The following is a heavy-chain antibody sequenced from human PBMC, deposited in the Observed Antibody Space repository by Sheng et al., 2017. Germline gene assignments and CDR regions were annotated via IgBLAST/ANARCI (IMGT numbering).Heavy chain of an antibody. CDR2: INHSGST. D-gene: IGHD3-9*01. CDR3: ARVGYYDILTGYYDAFDI. J-gene: IGHJ3*02. CDR1: GGSFSGYY. V-gene: IGHV4-34*01. Sequence: QVQLQQWGAGLLKPSETLSLTCAVYGGSFSGYYWSWIRQPPGKGLEWIGEINHSGSTNYNPSLKSRVTISVDTSKNQFSLKLSSVTAADTAVYYCARVGYYDILTGYYDAFDIWGQGTMVTVSS.